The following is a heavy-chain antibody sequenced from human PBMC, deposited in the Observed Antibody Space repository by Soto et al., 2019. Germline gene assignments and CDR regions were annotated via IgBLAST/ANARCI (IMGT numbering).Heavy chain of an antibody. J-gene: IGHJ4*02. Sequence: QVQLVESGGGEVQPGRSLRLSCAASGFTFRNHAMHWVRQAPGKGLEWVAVISYDGSNKYYADSVKGRFTISRDNSKNTLYLQMNSLRAEDSAMYYCAREEYSNQYFDYWGQGTLVTVSS. V-gene: IGHV3-30-3*01. CDR3: AREEYSNQYFDY. D-gene: IGHD4-4*01. CDR2: ISYDGSNK. CDR1: GFTFRNHA.